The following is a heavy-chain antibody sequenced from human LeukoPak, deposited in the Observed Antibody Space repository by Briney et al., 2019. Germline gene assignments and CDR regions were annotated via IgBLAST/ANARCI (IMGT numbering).Heavy chain of an antibody. Sequence: TGGSLRLSCAASGFTFSSCGFNWVRQAPGKGLEWVSSIGPTGTDRYYADSVRGRFTISRDNAKNSMYLEMDSLRDEDTAVYYCATETIGRHYDYWGQGTLLTVSS. J-gene: IGHJ4*02. CDR3: ATETIGRHYDY. D-gene: IGHD1-14*01. V-gene: IGHV3-21*01. CDR2: IGPTGTDR. CDR1: GFTFSSCG.